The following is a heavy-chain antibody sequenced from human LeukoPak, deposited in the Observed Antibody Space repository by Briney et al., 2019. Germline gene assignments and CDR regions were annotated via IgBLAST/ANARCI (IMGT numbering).Heavy chain of an antibody. CDR2: INHSGST. J-gene: IGHJ6*03. Sequence: SETLSLTCAVYGGSFSGYYWSWIRQPPGKGLEWIGEINHSGSTNYNPSLKSRVTISVDTSKNQFSLKLSSVTAADTAVYYCGRDALVGYFSYYYMDVWGKGTTVTVSS. D-gene: IGHD2-15*01. CDR3: GRDALVGYFSYYYMDV. CDR1: GGSFSGYY. V-gene: IGHV4-34*01.